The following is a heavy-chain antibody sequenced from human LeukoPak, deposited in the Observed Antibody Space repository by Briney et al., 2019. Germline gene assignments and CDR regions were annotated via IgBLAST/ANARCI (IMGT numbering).Heavy chain of an antibody. Sequence: SETLSLTCTVSGGSISSGSYYWSWIRQPAGKGLEWIGRIYSTGSTNYNPSLKSRVTISVDKSKNQFSLKLSSVTAADTAVYYCARRSIAVGSFFDYWGQGTLVTVSS. CDR3: ARRSIAVGSFFDY. CDR2: IYSTGST. V-gene: IGHV4-61*02. J-gene: IGHJ4*02. CDR1: GGSISSGSYY. D-gene: IGHD6-19*01.